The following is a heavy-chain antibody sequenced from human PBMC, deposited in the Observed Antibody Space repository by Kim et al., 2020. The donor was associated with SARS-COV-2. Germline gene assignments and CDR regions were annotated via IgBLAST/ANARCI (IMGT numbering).Heavy chain of an antibody. J-gene: IGHJ6*02. V-gene: IGHV3-23*01. CDR1: GFTFSSYA. CDR3: AKAFSPDDSSGYYYESYYYYGMDV. D-gene: IGHD3-22*01. CDR2: ISGSGGST. Sequence: GGSLRLSCAASGFTFSSYAMSWVRQAPGKGLEWVSAISGSGGSTYYADSVKGRFTISRDNSKNTLYLQMNSLRAEDTAVYYCAKAFSPDDSSGYYYESYYYYGMDVWGQGTTVTVSS.